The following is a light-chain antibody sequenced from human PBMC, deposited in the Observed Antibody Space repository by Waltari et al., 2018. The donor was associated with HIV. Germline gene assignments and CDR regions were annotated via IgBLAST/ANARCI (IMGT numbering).Light chain of an antibody. CDR1: ESIISY. CDR3: QQTFSPTRT. J-gene: IGKJ2*01. Sequence: DINMTQSPSSLSASVGDRVTITCRASESIISYLNWYHQSPGKAPTLLIFGTSTLQDGVPSRFSGSGSETEFALSIAGLQREDFGTYFCQQTFSPTRTFGPGT. V-gene: IGKV1-39*01. CDR2: GTS.